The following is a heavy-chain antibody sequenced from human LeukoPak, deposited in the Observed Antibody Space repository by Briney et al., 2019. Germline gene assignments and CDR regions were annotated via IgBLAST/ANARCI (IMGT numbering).Heavy chain of an antibody. Sequence: PGGSLRLSCAASGFTFRTYWMSWVRQTPGKGLEWVAKIKPDGSEKSYVGSVKGRFTISRDNAKTSVYLQMNSLRVEDTAVYYCARGQLADIYWGQGALVTVSS. CDR3: ARGQLADIY. D-gene: IGHD2-2*01. CDR2: IKPDGSEK. CDR1: GFTFRTYW. J-gene: IGHJ4*02. V-gene: IGHV3-7*01.